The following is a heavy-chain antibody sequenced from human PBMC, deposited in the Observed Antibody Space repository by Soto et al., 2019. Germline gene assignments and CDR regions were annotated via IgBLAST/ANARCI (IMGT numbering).Heavy chain of an antibody. CDR3: AMLLLGYCSGGSCYSGYYYMDV. CDR1: GGSISSYY. Sequence: PSETLSLTCTVSGGSISSYYWSWIRQPPGKGLEWIGYIYYSGSTNYNPSLKSRVTISVDTSKNQFSLKLSSVTAADTAVYYCAMLLLGYCSGGSCYSGYYYMDVWGKGTTVTVSS. V-gene: IGHV4-59*08. CDR2: IYYSGST. D-gene: IGHD2-15*01. J-gene: IGHJ6*03.